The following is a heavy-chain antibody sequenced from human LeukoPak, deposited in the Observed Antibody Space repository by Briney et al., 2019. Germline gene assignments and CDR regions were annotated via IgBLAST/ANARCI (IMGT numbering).Heavy chain of an antibody. V-gene: IGHV4-59*01. Sequence: PSETLSLTCTVSGGSLSSYYWTWIRQPPGKGLEWIGYIYYTGSTSYNPSLKSRVTISVQTSKNQFSLKLSSVTAADTAVYYCARGLNRNDYGDYGYWGQGTLVTVSS. D-gene: IGHD4-17*01. CDR1: GGSLSSYY. J-gene: IGHJ4*02. CDR3: ARGLNRNDYGDYGY. CDR2: IYYTGST.